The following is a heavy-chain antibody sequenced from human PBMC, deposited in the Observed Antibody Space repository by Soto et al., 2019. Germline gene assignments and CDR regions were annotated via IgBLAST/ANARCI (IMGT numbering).Heavy chain of an antibody. CDR2: IIYTGNT. Sequence: QVQLEESGPGLLKPSETLSLTCTVSGGSLSNNYWSWIRQTPGKGLEWIGYIIYTGNTNYIPSLKSRLTISLDTAKNQFSLQLRSVTAADAAVYFCGRDRGTITVWGQGTLVAVSS. CDR3: GRDRGTITV. V-gene: IGHV4-59*01. CDR1: GGSLSNNY. J-gene: IGHJ4*02. D-gene: IGHD3-3*01.